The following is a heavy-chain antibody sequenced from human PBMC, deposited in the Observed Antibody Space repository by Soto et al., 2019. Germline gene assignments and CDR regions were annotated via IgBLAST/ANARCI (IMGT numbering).Heavy chain of an antibody. D-gene: IGHD3-9*01. J-gene: IGHJ5*02. Sequence: GGSLRLSCAVSGFTFSNYAISWVRQAPGKGLEWVSTISGSGDSTYYADSVKGRFTISRDNSKNTLYLQMNSLRAEDTAVYYCARDKDDILINPWGQGTLVTVSS. CDR1: GFTFSNYA. CDR3: ARDKDDILINP. CDR2: ISGSGDST. V-gene: IGHV3-23*01.